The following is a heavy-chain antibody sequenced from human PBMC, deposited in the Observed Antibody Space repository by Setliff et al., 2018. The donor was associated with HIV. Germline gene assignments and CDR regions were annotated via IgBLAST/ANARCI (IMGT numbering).Heavy chain of an antibody. J-gene: IGHJ2*01. V-gene: IGHV4-39*07. CDR1: GDSIGITNYY. Sequence: SETLSLTCIASGDSIGITNYYWGWIRQPPGRGLVWVGSIYQSGRTFYNPSLSGRVTVSIATSKNQFFLKLTSVTAADTAVYYCARSALYGDNFRIFWYFDVWGRGTLVTVSS. D-gene: IGHD4-17*01. CDR3: ARSALYGDNFRIFWYFDV. CDR2: IYQSGRT.